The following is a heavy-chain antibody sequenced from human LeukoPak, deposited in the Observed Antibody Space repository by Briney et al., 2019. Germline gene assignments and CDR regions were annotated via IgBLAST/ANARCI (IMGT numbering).Heavy chain of an antibody. V-gene: IGHV1-2*02. D-gene: IGHD6-19*01. CDR3: ARPRYSSGWYYFDY. J-gene: IGHJ4*02. CDR2: INPNSGGT. Sequence: ASVKVSCKASGYTFTCYYMHWVRQAPGQGLEWMGWINPNSGGTNYAQKFQGRVTMTRDTSISTAYMELSRLRSDDTAVYYCARPRYSSGWYYFDYWGQGTLVTVSS. CDR1: GYTFTCYY.